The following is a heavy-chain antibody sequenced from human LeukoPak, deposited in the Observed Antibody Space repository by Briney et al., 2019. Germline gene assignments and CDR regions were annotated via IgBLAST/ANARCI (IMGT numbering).Heavy chain of an antibody. J-gene: IGHJ4*02. Sequence: SETLSLTCTVSGGSISSYYWSWIRQPPGKGLEWIGYIYYSGSTNYNPSLKSRVTISVDTSKNQFSLKLSSVTAADTAVYYCARALGYCSSTSCYTGFDYWGQGTLVTVSS. V-gene: IGHV4-59*01. CDR3: ARALGYCSSTSCYTGFDY. CDR1: GGSISSYY. D-gene: IGHD2-2*02. CDR2: IYYSGST.